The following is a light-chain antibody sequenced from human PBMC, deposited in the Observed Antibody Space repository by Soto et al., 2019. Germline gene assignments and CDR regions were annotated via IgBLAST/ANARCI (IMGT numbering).Light chain of an antibody. CDR1: QSVSSSF. Sequence: EIVLTQSPGPLSLSPGESATLSCRATQSVSSSFLAWYQQKPGLAPRLLIYGASTRATGIPDRFSGSRSGTDFTLTISRLEPEDFAVYYCQLYGSSPLTFGPGTKVDIK. V-gene: IGKV3-20*01. CDR3: QLYGSSPLT. J-gene: IGKJ3*01. CDR2: GAS.